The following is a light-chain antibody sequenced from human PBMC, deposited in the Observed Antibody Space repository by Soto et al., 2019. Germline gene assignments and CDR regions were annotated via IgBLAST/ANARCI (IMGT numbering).Light chain of an antibody. CDR3: QQYRSYPIT. CDR2: STS. J-gene: IGKJ5*01. V-gene: IGKV1D-16*01. CDR1: QGISSM. Sequence: DIQMTQSPSSLSASVGDRVTITCRASQGISSMLAWYQQKPGKVPKSLIFSTSTLQSGVPSRFSGSGSGTDFTLTISSLQPEDFATYYCQQYRSYPITFGQGTRLESK.